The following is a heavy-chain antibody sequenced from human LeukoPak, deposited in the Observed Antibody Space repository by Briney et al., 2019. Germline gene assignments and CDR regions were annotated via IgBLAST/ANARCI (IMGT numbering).Heavy chain of an antibody. D-gene: IGHD2/OR15-2a*01. CDR1: GFDFRSYS. V-gene: IGHV3-48*01. CDR2: ISSFSGTI. J-gene: IGHJ4*02. Sequence: KSGGSLRLSCAASGFDFRSYSMNWVRQAPGKGLEWVSYISSFSGTIDYADSVKGRFIISRDNSKNTLYLQMNSLRAEDTAVYYCAKVSPMAEYYFDYWGQGTLVTVSS. CDR3: AKVSPMAEYYFDY.